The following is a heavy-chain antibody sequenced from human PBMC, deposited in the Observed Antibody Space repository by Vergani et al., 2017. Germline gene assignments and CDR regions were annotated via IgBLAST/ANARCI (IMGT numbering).Heavy chain of an antibody. CDR1: GASIISSSYY. Sequence: QLQLQESGPGLVKPSETLSLTCTVSGASIISSSYYWGWIRQPPGKGLEWIGSIYYSGSTYYNPSLKSRVTISVDTSKNQFSLNLSSVTAADTAVYYCASHGVLHSSGWYVPAQVGYWGQGTLVTVSS. CDR3: ASHGVLHSSGWYVPAQVGY. CDR2: IYYSGST. V-gene: IGHV4-39*01. D-gene: IGHD6-19*01. J-gene: IGHJ4*02.